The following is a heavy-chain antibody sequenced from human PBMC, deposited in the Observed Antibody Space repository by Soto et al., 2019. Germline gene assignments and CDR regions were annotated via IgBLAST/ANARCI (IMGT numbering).Heavy chain of an antibody. Sequence: SSVNVYCKAAGERISSYAISWGRKDTGQGLEWMGGTIPIFGTANYAQKFQGRVTITADESTSTAYMELSSLRSEDTAVYYCARVRAGATHDAFDIWGQGTMVTVSS. V-gene: IGHV1-69*13. D-gene: IGHD1-26*01. CDR2: TIPIFGTA. CDR1: GERISSYA. CDR3: ARVRAGATHDAFDI. J-gene: IGHJ3*02.